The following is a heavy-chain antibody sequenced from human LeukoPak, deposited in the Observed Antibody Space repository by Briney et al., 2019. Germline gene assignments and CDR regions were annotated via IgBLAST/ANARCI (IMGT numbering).Heavy chain of an antibody. J-gene: IGHJ5*02. CDR3: ARDRPYIYCSSTSCYWWFDP. CDR2: IYTSGST. D-gene: IGHD2-2*01. CDR1: GGSISSYY. Sequence: SVTLSLTCTVSGGSISSYYWSWIRQPAGKGLEWIGRIYTSGSTNYNPSLKSRVTMSVDTSKNQFSLKLSSVTAADTAVYYCARDRPYIYCSSTSCYWWFDPWGQGTLVTVSS. V-gene: IGHV4-4*07.